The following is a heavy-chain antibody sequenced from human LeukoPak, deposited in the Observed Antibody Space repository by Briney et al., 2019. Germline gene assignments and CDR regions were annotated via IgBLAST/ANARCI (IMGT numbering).Heavy chain of an antibody. Sequence: PGGSLRLSCAASGFTFSSYAMSWVRQAPGKGLEWVSAISGSGGSTYYADSVKGRFTISRDNSKNTLYLQMNSLRAEDTAVYYCANPVEDYYYGMDVWGQGTTVTVSS. CDR2: ISGSGGST. V-gene: IGHV3-23*01. J-gene: IGHJ6*02. CDR1: GFTFSSYA. CDR3: ANPVEDYYYGMDV.